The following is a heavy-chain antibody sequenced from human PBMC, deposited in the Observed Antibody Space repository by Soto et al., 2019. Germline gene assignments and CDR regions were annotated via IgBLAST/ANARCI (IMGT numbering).Heavy chain of an antibody. CDR1: GGSISSGGYY. CDR3: ARDRHGTLARDP. D-gene: IGHD3-16*01. V-gene: IGHV4-31*03. Sequence: QVQLQESGPGLVKPSQTLSLTCTVSGGSISSGGYYWSWIRQHPGKGLEWIGYIYYSGSTYYNPSRQSRVTIAVDTSKSQFSLKLSSVTAADTAVYCCARDRHGTLARDPWGQGTLVTVSS. CDR2: IYYSGST. J-gene: IGHJ5*02.